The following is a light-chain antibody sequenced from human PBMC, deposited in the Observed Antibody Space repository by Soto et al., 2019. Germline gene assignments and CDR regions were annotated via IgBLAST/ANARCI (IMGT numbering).Light chain of an antibody. CDR2: GAS. J-gene: IGKJ1*01. CDR3: QQYNNWPRT. CDR1: QTVTST. Sequence: EVRRNQSPATLSVSLGGRATLSCRASQTVTSTLAWYQQKPGQAPRPLIYGASTRDTSIPARFSGSGSGTEFTLTIGSLQSEDFAVYYCQQYNNWPRTFGQGTKVDI. V-gene: IGKV3-15*01.